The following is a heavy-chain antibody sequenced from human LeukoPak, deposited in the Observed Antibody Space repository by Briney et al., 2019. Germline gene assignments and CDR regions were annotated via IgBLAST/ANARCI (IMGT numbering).Heavy chain of an antibody. Sequence: GGSLRLSCAASGFTVSSNYMSWVRQAPGKGLEWVSLTYSGGFTNYADSVKGRFTISRDNSKNTLYLQMNTLRAEDTAVYYCARSPGNYFDYWGQGTLVTVSS. V-gene: IGHV3-53*01. CDR1: GFTVSSNY. CDR2: TYSGGFT. J-gene: IGHJ4*02. CDR3: ARSPGNYFDY.